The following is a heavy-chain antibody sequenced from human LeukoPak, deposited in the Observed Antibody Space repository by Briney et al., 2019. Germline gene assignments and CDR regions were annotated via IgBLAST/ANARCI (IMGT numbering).Heavy chain of an antibody. D-gene: IGHD3-10*01. CDR2: IYYSGST. J-gene: IGHJ3*01. CDR3: ARRVLLGGSGTKAAFDV. Sequence: SETLSLTCTVSGGSISSSSYYWGWIRQPPGKGLEWIGSIYYSGSTYYNPSLKSRVTISVDTSKNQFSLKLSSVTAADTAVYYCARRVLLGGSGTKAAFDVWGQGTMVTVSS. CDR1: GGSISSSSYY. V-gene: IGHV4-39*01.